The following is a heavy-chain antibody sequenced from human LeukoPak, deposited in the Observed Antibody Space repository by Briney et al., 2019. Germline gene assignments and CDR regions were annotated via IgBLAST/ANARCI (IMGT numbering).Heavy chain of an antibody. V-gene: IGHV3-30*18. Sequence: GGSLRLSCAASGFTFSSYGMHWVRQAPGKGLEWVAVISYDGSNKYYADSVKGRFTISRDNSKNTLYLQMNSLRAEDTAVYYCAKATVVGATGYYYYYGMDVWGQGTTVTVSS. D-gene: IGHD1-26*01. CDR2: ISYDGSNK. CDR3: AKATVVGATGYYYYYGMDV. J-gene: IGHJ6*02. CDR1: GFTFSSYG.